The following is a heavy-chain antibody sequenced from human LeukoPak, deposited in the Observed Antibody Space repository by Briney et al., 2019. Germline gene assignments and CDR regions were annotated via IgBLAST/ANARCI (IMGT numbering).Heavy chain of an antibody. CDR1: GFTFSKYA. Sequence: GGSLRLSCAASGFTFSKYAMSWVRQAPGKGLEWVSSISSSGGSTYYADSVKGRFTISRDNSKNTLYLQMNSLRAEDTAVYYCAKAPLLTTVTHFDYWGQGTLVTVSS. CDR3: AKAPLLTTVTHFDY. V-gene: IGHV3-23*01. D-gene: IGHD4-17*01. J-gene: IGHJ4*02. CDR2: ISSSGGST.